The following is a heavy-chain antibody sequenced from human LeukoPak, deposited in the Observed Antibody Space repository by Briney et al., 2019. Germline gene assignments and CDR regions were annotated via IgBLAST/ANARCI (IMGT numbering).Heavy chain of an antibody. Sequence: ASVKVSCKASGYSFTDYYMHWVRQRPGQGLEWMGWINPNSRGTNYAQKFQGRVTMTRDTSISTAYMEVSRLRSDDTAVYYCARGAVVEQSEYFQYWGQGTLVTVSS. CDR1: GYSFTDYY. J-gene: IGHJ1*01. CDR2: INPNSRGT. D-gene: IGHD6-19*01. V-gene: IGHV1-2*02. CDR3: ARGAVVEQSEYFQY.